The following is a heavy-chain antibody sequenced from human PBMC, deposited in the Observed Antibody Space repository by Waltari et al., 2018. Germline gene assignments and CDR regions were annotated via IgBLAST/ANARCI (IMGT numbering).Heavy chain of an antibody. D-gene: IGHD4-17*01. V-gene: IGHV4-61*09. Sequence: QVQLQESGPGLVKPSQTLSLTCTVSGGSISSGSSYWSWIRQPAGKGLEWIGYIYTSGSTNYNPSLKSRVTISVDTSKNQFSLKLSSVTAADTAVYYCARAPDYGDFQRAYWGQGTLVTVSS. CDR2: IYTSGST. J-gene: IGHJ4*02. CDR3: ARAPDYGDFQRAY. CDR1: GGSISSGSSY.